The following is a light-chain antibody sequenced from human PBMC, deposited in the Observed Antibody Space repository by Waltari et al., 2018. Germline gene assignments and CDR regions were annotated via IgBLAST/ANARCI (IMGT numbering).Light chain of an antibody. J-gene: IGKJ2*01. V-gene: IGKV3-15*01. CDR3: QQSNNWPYT. CDR1: QSVSSD. Sequence: EIVMTQSPATLSASPGERATLSCRASQSVSSDLAWYQQKPGQSPRLLMFGASTRATGIPARFSGSGSGTEFTLTISSLQSEDFAVYYCQQSNNWPYTFGQGTKLEIK. CDR2: GAS.